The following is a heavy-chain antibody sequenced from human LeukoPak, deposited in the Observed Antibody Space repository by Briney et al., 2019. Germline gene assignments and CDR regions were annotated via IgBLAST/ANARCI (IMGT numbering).Heavy chain of an antibody. D-gene: IGHD1-26*01. CDR1: GFTFSSYW. V-gene: IGHV3-30-3*01. Sequence: GGSLRLSCAASGFTFSSYWMHWVRQAPAKGLEWVAVISYDGSNKYYADSVQGRFTISRDNSKNTLYLQMNSLRAEDTAVYYCARPVSSGSYLFDYWGQGTLVTVSS. CDR3: ARPVSSGSYLFDY. CDR2: ISYDGSNK. J-gene: IGHJ4*02.